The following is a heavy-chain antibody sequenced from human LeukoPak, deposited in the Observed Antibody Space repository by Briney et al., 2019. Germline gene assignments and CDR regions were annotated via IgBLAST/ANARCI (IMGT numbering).Heavy chain of an antibody. CDR1: GFTFSSYS. D-gene: IGHD6-13*01. V-gene: IGHV3-21*01. J-gene: IGHJ1*01. Sequence: GGSLRLSCAASGFTFSSYSMNWVRQAPGKGLEWVSSISSSSSYIYYADSVKSRFTISRDNAKNSLYLQMNSLRAEDTAVYYCARGGYSSTLYGRYQHWGQGTLVTVSP. CDR2: ISSSSSYI. CDR3: ARGGYSSTLYGRYQH.